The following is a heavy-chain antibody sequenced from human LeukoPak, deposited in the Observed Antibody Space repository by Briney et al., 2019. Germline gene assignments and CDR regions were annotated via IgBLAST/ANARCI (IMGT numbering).Heavy chain of an antibody. J-gene: IGHJ4*02. CDR1: GGSISGYY. CDR2: IYYNGIS. Sequence: SETLSLTCTVSGGSISGYYWSWIRQPPGKGLEWIAYIYYNGISNYNPSLKSRVIISVDSSKNQFSLKLTSVTAADTAVYYCARRNWEAGIDYWGQGTLVTVSS. V-gene: IGHV4-59*01. D-gene: IGHD1-26*01. CDR3: ARRNWEAGIDY.